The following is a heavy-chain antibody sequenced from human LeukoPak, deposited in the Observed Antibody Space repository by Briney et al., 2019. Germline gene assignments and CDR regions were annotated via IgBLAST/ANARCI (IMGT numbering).Heavy chain of an antibody. V-gene: IGHV3-23*01. Sequence: PGGSRRLSCAASGFTFSSYAMSWVRQAPGKGLEWVSAISGSGGSTYYADSVKGRFTISRDNSKNTLYLQMNSLRAEDTAVYYCAKVYYYDSSGYYRSPLVYWGQGTLVTVSS. CDR3: AKVYYYDSSGYYRSPLVY. CDR1: GFTFSSYA. D-gene: IGHD3-22*01. CDR2: ISGSGGST. J-gene: IGHJ4*02.